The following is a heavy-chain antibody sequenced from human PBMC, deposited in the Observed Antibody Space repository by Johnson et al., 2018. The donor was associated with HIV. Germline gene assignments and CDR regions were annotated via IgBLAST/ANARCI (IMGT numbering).Heavy chain of an antibody. J-gene: IGHJ3*02. Sequence: VQLVESRGVLVQPGGSLRLSCAASGFTVSSNEMSWVRQAPGKGLEWVSSISGSGGSTYYADSVKGRFTISRDNSKNTLYLQMNSLRAEDTAVYYCVTLVVAPPFDIWGQGTMVTVSS. V-gene: IGHV3-38-3*01. CDR1: GFTVSSNE. CDR2: ISGSGGST. D-gene: IGHD2-15*01. CDR3: VTLVVAPPFDI.